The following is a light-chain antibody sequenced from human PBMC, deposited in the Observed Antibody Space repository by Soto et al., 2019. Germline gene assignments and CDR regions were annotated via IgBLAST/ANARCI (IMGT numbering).Light chain of an antibody. CDR3: SSYTSSSTL. J-gene: IGLJ1*01. CDR2: EVS. Sequence: QSALTQPASGSGSPGQSITISCTGTSSDVGSYNYVSWYQQHPGKAPKLMIYEVSDRPSGISSRFSGSKSGNTASLTISGLQTEDEADYYCSSYTSSSTLFGTGIKLTVL. V-gene: IGLV2-14*01. CDR1: SSDVGSYNY.